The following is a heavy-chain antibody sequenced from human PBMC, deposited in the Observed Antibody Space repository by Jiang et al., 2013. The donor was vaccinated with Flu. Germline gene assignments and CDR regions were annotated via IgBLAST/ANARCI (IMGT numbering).Heavy chain of an antibody. CDR1: GYTFTGYY. Sequence: CGAEVKKPGASVKVSCKASGYTFTGYYMHWVRQAPGQGLEWMGWINPNSGGTNYAEKFQGRVTMTRDTSISTAYMELSRLRSDDTAVYYCAPSSGYEEEWYFDYWGQGTLVTVSS. D-gene: IGHD5-12*01. CDR2: INPNSGGT. J-gene: IGHJ4*02. V-gene: IGHV1-2*02. CDR3: APSSGYEEEWYFDY.